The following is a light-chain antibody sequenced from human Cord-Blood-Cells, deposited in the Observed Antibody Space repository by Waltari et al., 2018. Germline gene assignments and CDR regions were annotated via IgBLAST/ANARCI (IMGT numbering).Light chain of an antibody. J-gene: IGKJ4*01. Sequence: DIQMTQSPSSLSPSVGDRVTITCQESQDISNYLNWYQQKPGKAPKLLIYDASNLETGVPSRFSGSGSGTDFTFTISSLQPEDIATYYCQQYDNLPLTFGGGTKMEIK. V-gene: IGKV1-33*01. CDR1: QDISNY. CDR3: QQYDNLPLT. CDR2: DAS.